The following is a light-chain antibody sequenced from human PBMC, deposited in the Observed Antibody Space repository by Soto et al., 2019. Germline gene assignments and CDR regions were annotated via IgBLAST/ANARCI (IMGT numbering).Light chain of an antibody. V-gene: IGKV1-39*01. CDR2: AAS. J-gene: IGKJ1*01. CDR1: QSISNH. CDR3: QQSYSSPPT. Sequence: MYNALSSLSASIKDRVMITCRASQSISNHLNWYQQKPGKAPKLLIFAASSLQSGVPSRFSGSRSGPDFTLTISSLQPEDFATYYCQQSYSSPPTFGQGSIVDVK.